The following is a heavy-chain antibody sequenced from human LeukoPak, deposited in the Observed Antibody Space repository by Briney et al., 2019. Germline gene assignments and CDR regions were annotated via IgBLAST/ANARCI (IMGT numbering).Heavy chain of an antibody. V-gene: IGHV4-30-4*01. CDR3: ARDLGYYYDSSGYSSEGLTRENAFDI. CDR2: IYYSGST. D-gene: IGHD3-22*01. CDR1: GGSISIGDYY. Sequence: SETLSLTCTVSGGSISIGDYYWSWIRQPPGKGLEWIGYIYYSGSTYYNPSLKSRVTISVDTSKNQFSLKLSSVTAADTAVYYCARDLGYYYDSSGYSSEGLTRENAFDIWGQGTMVTVSS. J-gene: IGHJ3*02.